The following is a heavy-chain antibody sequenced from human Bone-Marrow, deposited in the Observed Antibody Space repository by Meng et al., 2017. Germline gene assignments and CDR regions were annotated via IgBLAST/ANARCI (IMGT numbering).Heavy chain of an antibody. J-gene: IGHJ4*02. V-gene: IGHV3-21*01. CDR1: GFTFSSYS. Sequence: GGSLRLSCAASGFTFSSYSMNWVRQAPGKGLEWVSSISSSSSYIYYADSVKGRFTISRDNANNSLYLQMNSLRAEDTAVYYCARDHTSSWYVGSLDYWGQGTLVTVSS. D-gene: IGHD6-13*01. CDR2: ISSSSSYI. CDR3: ARDHTSSWYVGSLDY.